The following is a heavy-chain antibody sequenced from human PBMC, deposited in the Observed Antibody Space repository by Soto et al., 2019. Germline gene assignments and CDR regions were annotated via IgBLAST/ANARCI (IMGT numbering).Heavy chain of an antibody. CDR1: GGTFSSYA. CDR2: IIPIFGTA. CDR3: ATTRNIYGVVYYYYGIDV. Sequence: TSVQVSCKASGGTFSSYAISWVRQAPGQGLEWMGGIIPIFGTANYAQKFQGRVTITADESTSTAYMELSSLRSADTAVYYWATTRNIYGVVYYYYGIDVWGDGTTV. V-gene: IGHV1-69*13. J-gene: IGHJ6*02. D-gene: IGHD3-3*01.